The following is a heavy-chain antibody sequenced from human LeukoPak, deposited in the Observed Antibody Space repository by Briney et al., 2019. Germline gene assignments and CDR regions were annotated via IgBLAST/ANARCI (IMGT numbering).Heavy chain of an antibody. CDR1: GYSFTSYW. Sequence: GESLKISCEGSGYSFTSYWIGWVRQMPGKGLEWMGMIYPGDSDTRYSPSFQGQVTISADTFISTAYLQWSSLTASDTAIYYCARHQIKMVAQPTYYGMDVWGQGTTVTVSS. CDR3: ARHQIKMVAQPTYYGMDV. V-gene: IGHV5-51*01. J-gene: IGHJ6*02. D-gene: IGHD2-8*01. CDR2: IYPGDSDT.